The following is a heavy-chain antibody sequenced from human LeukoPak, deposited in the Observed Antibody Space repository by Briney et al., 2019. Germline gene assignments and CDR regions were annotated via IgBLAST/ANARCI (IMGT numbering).Heavy chain of an antibody. V-gene: IGHV3-21*01. Sequence: PGGSLRLSCAASGFTFSSYSMNWVRQAPGKGLEWVSSISSSSSYIYYADSVKGRFTISRDNAKNSLYLQMNSLRAEDTAVYYCARDPHPLTFGGVAECDYWGPGTLVTVSS. J-gene: IGHJ4*02. CDR2: ISSSSSYI. D-gene: IGHD3-16*01. CDR3: ARDPHPLTFGGVAECDY. CDR1: GFTFSSYS.